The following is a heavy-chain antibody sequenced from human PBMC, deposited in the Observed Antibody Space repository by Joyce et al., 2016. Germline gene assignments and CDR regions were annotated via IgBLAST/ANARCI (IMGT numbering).Heavy chain of an antibody. V-gene: IGHV3-23*01. J-gene: IGHJ5*02. CDR3: VRPRVAVAGTRWFDP. CDR1: GFTFVGYA. CDR2: IGAGSRGT. Sequence: SLRLSCAASGFTFVGYAMSCVRQAPGKGLEWVSAIGAGSRGTHYADSGRGRFTISRDDSDNSLYLHMSGLRSDDTAVYYCVRPRVAVAGTRWFDPWGQGTLVTVSS. D-gene: IGHD6-13*01.